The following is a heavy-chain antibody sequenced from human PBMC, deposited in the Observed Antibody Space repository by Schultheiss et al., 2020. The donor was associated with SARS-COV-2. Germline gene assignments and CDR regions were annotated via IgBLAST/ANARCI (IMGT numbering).Heavy chain of an antibody. D-gene: IGHD1-1*01. CDR1: GFSLSTSGVC. CDR3: ARIQLARAIYY. V-gene: IGHV2-70*01. Sequence: SGPTLVKPTQTLTLTCTFSGFSLSTSGVCVSWIRQPPGKALEWLAFIDWDDDKFYSTSLKTRLTISKDTSKSQVVLSMTNVDPVDTATYYCARIQLARAIYYWGQGTLVTVSS. J-gene: IGHJ4*02. CDR2: IDWDDDK.